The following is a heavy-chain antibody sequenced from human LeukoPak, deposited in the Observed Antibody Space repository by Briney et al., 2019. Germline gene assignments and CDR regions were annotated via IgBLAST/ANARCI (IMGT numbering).Heavy chain of an antibody. J-gene: IGHJ4*02. CDR3: ARDRDYDY. D-gene: IGHD3-10*01. CDR2: INPNSGVT. V-gene: IGHV1-2*02. CDR1: GYTFTAYY. Sequence: SVKVSRKASGYTFTAYYMHWVRQAPGQGLEWMGWINPNSGVTNYAQRFQGRVTMTRDTSISTAYMELSSLRADDTAVYYCARDRDYDYWGQGTLVTVSS.